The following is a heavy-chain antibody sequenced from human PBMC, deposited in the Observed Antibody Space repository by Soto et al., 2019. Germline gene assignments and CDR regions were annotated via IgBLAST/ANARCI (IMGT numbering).Heavy chain of an antibody. Sequence: EVQLVESGGGLVQPGGSLRLSCAASGFTFSTCWMMWVRHAPGKGLEWVANINQDGSERYYVDSVKGRFTISRDNAKNSLYLQMNSLRAEDTAVYYCVKDNRGSYWGQGTLVTVSS. V-gene: IGHV3-7*01. J-gene: IGHJ4*02. CDR2: INQDGSER. CDR1: GFTFSTCW. CDR3: VKDNRGSY. D-gene: IGHD3-10*01.